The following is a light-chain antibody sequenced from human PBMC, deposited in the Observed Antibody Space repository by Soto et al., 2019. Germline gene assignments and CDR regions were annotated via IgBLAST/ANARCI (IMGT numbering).Light chain of an antibody. V-gene: IGKV3-20*01. J-gene: IGKJ4*01. CDR2: GAS. Sequence: AHSPSTLSSSLGERATLTSRPSQSVRTNLAWYQQKPGQAPNLLIYGASSRENGIPDRFSGSGSGTDFTLTISRLEPEDFAVYYCQQYDSSPFTFGAGTKVDIK. CDR1: QSVRTN. CDR3: QQYDSSPFT.